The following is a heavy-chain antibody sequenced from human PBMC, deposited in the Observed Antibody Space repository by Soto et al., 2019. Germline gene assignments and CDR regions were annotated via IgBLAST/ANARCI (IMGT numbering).Heavy chain of an antibody. Sequence: PGGSLGLSCAASGFTLSGYAMDWVRQAPGKGLEYVSGISSNGVGTYYANSVQGRFTISRDNSKNTVYLQMGSLRPEDMALYYYARRAGPDFYYMDVWAKGPRSPSP. J-gene: IGHJ6*03. CDR2: ISSNGVGT. CDR3: ARRAGPDFYYMDV. V-gene: IGHV3-64*01. CDR1: GFTLSGYA. D-gene: IGHD6-13*01.